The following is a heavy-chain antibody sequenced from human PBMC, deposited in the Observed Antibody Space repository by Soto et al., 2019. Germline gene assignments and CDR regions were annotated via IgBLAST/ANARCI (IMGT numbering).Heavy chain of an antibody. CDR1: GFTFSSYA. J-gene: IGHJ4*02. D-gene: IGHD4-17*01. V-gene: IGHV3-30-3*01. Sequence: QVQLVESGGGVVQPGRSLRLSCAASGFTFSSYAMHWVRQAPGKGLEWVAVISYDGSNKYYADSVKGRFTISRDNSKNTLYLQMNSLRAEDTAVYYCVTVTSRLLHFDYWGQGTLVTVSS. CDR2: ISYDGSNK. CDR3: VTVTSRLLHFDY.